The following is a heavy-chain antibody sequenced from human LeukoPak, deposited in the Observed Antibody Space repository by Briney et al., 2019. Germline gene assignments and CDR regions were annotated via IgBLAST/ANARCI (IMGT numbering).Heavy chain of an antibody. D-gene: IGHD6-19*01. CDR1: GFTFSSYG. V-gene: IGHV3-30*18. CDR2: ISYDGSNK. Sequence: PGRSLRLSCAASGFTFSSYGMHWVRQAPGKGLEWVAVISYDGSNKYYADSVKGRFTISRDNSKNTLYLQMNSLRAEDTAVYYCAKAYPRIAVASYWGQGTLVTVSS. CDR3: AKAYPRIAVASY. J-gene: IGHJ4*02.